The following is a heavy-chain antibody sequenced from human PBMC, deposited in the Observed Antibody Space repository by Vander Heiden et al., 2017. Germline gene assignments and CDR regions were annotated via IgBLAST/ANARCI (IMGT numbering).Heavy chain of an antibody. Sequence: EVQLAAYGGRLVEPGRSHRLSCAGSGSTLSVAWMTWVRQARGKGLEWHSRIENKGLPTTSDYAARVKGRVTLAKEDSKNTVYLLKSSLKTEDAAFYCGGWDQSGWYRWGRWGQGTLVTVSS. CDR3: GWDQSGWYRWGR. D-gene: IGHD6-19*01. J-gene: IGHJ4*02. CDR1: GSTLSVAW. V-gene: IGHV3-15*04. CDR2: IENKGLPTTS.